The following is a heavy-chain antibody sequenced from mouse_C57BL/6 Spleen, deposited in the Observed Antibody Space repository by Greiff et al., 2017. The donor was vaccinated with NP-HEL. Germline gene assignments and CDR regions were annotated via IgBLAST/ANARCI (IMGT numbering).Heavy chain of an antibody. CDR2: INPSNGGT. Sequence: QVQLQQPGTELVKPGASVKLSCKASGYTFTSYWMHWVKQRPGQGLEWIGNINPSNGGTNYNEKFKSKATLTVDKSSSTAYMQLSSLTSEDSAVYDSARPATVVPTDYAMDYWGQGTSVTVSS. J-gene: IGHJ4*01. CDR3: ARPATVVPTDYAMDY. D-gene: IGHD1-1*01. CDR1: GYTFTSYW. V-gene: IGHV1-53*01.